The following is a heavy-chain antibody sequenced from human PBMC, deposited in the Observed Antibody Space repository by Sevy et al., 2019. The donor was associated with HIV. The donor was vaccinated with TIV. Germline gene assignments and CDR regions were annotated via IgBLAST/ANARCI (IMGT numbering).Heavy chain of an antibody. J-gene: IGHJ4*02. CDR2: IHTDRSSS. CDR3: ARAGIGDFWSGYYGIDH. V-gene: IGHV3-74*01. CDR1: GFTFRNYW. Sequence: GGSQRLSCAASGFTFRNYWMHWVRQAPGKGLVSVSYIHTDRSSSYYADYVKGRFTISRDNAQNTLYLQMNSLRAEDTAVYYCARAGIGDFWSGYYGIDHWGQGTLVTVSS. D-gene: IGHD3-3*01.